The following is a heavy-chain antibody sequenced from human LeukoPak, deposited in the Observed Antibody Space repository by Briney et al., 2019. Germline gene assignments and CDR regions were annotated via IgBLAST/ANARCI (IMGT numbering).Heavy chain of an antibody. J-gene: IGHJ6*02. V-gene: IGHV3-23*01. CDR2: ISGSGGST. CDR1: GGSISSSSYY. Sequence: ETLSLTCTVSGGSISSSSYYWGWVRQAPGKGLEWVSAISGSGGSTYYADSVKGRFTISRDNSKNTLYLQMNSLRAEDTAVYYCAKFRSSGYYYYYYGMDVWGQGTTVTVSS. CDR3: AKFRSSGYYYYYYGMDV. D-gene: IGHD3-22*01.